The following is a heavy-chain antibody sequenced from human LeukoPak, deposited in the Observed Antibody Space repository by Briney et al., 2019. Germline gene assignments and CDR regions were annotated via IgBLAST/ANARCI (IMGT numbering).Heavy chain of an antibody. CDR1: TYTFTSYG. CDR2: ISAYNGNT. J-gene: IGHJ5*02. V-gene: IGHV1-18*01. CDR3: ARDQPRRWLDP. Sequence: ASVKVSCKVSTYTFTSYGISWVRQAPGQGLEWMGWISAYNGNTEYAQKVQGRVTMTTDTSTSTAYMELRSLRSDDTAVYYCARDQPRRWLDPWGQGTLVTVSS. D-gene: IGHD1-14*01.